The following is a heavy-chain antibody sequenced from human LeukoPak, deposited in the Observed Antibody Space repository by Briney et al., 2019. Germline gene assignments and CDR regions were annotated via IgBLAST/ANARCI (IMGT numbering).Heavy chain of an antibody. D-gene: IGHD1-26*01. CDR1: GFTFSSYT. CDR3: AKDSGSLPHDFDY. V-gene: IGHV3-21*01. CDR2: ISSGGTFV. J-gene: IGHJ4*02. Sequence: GGSLRLSCTGSGFTFSSYTLHWVRQAPGKELEWVSSISSGGTFVFYADSVTGRFTISRDNAGKFLYLQMDSLRAEDTAVYYCAKDSGSLPHDFDYWGQGTLVTVSS.